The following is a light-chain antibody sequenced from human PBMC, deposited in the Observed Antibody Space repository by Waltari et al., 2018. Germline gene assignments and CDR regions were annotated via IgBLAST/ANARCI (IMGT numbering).Light chain of an antibody. V-gene: IGKV3-20*01. CDR2: AAS. J-gene: IGKJ4*01. Sequence: EIVLTQSPGTLSLSPGERVTLSCRASQYITGSWMTWYHQKPGQAPRLLIYAASTRAPGVPDRFSGSGSVTDFTLTISRLEPEDSAIYYCQQYDGSVVTFGGGTKVEIK. CDR3: QQYDGSVVT. CDR1: QYITGSW.